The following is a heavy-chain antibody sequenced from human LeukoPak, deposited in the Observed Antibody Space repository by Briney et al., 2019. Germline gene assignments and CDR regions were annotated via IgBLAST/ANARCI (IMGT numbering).Heavy chain of an antibody. CDR1: GFTFSSYS. CDR2: ISSSSISI. Sequence: GGSLRLSCEASGFTFSSYSMNWVRQAPGKGLEWVSYISSSSISIYYADSVKGRFTISRDNAKNSLYLQINSLRAEDTAVYHCARDSSSSWYWIDPWGQGTLVTVSS. CDR3: ARDSSSSWYWIDP. D-gene: IGHD6-13*01. V-gene: IGHV3-48*04. J-gene: IGHJ5*02.